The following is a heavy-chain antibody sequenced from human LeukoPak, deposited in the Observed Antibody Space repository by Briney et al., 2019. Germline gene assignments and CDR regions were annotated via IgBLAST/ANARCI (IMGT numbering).Heavy chain of an antibody. Sequence: SETLSLTCAVYGGSFSGYYWSWIRQPPGKGLEWIGEINHSGSTNYNPSLKSRVTISVDTSKNQFSLKLSSVTAADTAVYYCAREVDDSSGYYYRRIPYYYMDVWGNGTTVTVSS. D-gene: IGHD3-22*01. V-gene: IGHV4-34*01. CDR2: INHSGST. CDR3: AREVDDSSGYYYRRIPYYYMDV. CDR1: GGSFSGYY. J-gene: IGHJ6*03.